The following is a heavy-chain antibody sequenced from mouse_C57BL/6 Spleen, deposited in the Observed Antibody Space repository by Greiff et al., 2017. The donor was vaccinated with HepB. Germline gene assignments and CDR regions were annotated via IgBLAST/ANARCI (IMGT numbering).Heavy chain of an antibody. CDR3: ARSPITTVVAEDYFDY. CDR1: GYSFTGYY. J-gene: IGHJ2*01. CDR2: INPSTGGT. D-gene: IGHD1-1*01. Sequence: EVKVVESGPELVKPGASVKISCKASGYSFTGYYMNWVKQSPEKSLEWIGEINPSTGGTTYNQKFKAKATLTVDKSSSTAYMQLKSLTSEDSAVYYCARSPITTVVAEDYFDYWGQGTTLTVSS. V-gene: IGHV1-42*01.